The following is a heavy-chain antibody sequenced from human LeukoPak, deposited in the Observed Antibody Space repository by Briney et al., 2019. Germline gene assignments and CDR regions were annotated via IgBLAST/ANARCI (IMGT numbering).Heavy chain of an antibody. Sequence: GGSLRLTCAASGFTFSNYWMSWVRQAPGKGLEWVANINQVGSQEYYVDSVKGRFAISRVNAKNSLYLQLNSLRAEDTAVYYCAKDPLRYFDRLLEGLDYWGQGTLVTVSS. CDR2: INQVGSQE. CDR1: GFTFSNYW. J-gene: IGHJ4*02. CDR3: AKDPLRYFDRLLEGLDY. V-gene: IGHV3-7*03. D-gene: IGHD3-9*01.